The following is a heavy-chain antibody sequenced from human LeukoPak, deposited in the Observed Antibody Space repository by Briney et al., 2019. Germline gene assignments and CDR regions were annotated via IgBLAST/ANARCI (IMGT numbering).Heavy chain of an antibody. CDR1: GFTFCSYS. CDR2: ISGSGGST. Sequence: GGSLRLSCAASGFTFCSYSMTWVRQAPGQGLEWVSSISGSGGSTYHADSVKGRFTISRDISKNTLYLQMNSLRAEDTAAYYCAKSRASSGVAPAGYDYWGQGTLVTVSS. CDR3: AKSRASSGVAPAGYDY. V-gene: IGHV3-23*01. D-gene: IGHD6-13*01. J-gene: IGHJ4*02.